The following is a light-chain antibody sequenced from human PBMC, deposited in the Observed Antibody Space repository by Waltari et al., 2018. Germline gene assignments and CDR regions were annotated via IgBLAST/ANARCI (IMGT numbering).Light chain of an antibody. V-gene: IGLV2-14*01. Sequence: QSALTQPASVSGSPGQSITISCSGTDSDVGAYDFVSWYQQHPGKAPHLIIYWVSKRPSGISNRFYASKSGNTAALTISGLQAEDEADYYCSSYTTSSAPGVFGTGTRVTVL. CDR3: SSYTTSSAPGV. J-gene: IGLJ1*01. CDR2: WVS. CDR1: DSDVGAYDF.